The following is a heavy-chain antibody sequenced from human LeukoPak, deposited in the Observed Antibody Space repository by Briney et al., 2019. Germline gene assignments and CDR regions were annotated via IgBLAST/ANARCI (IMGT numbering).Heavy chain of an antibody. V-gene: IGHV1-24*01. CDR1: GYTLTELS. CDR3: ATGGSIAAVLNWFDP. D-gene: IGHD6-13*01. J-gene: IGHJ5*02. Sequence: ASVKVSCKVSGYTLTELSMHWVRQAPGKGLEWMGGFDPEDGETIYAQKFQGRVTMTEDTSTDTAYMELSSLRSEDTAVYYCATGGSIAAVLNWFDPWGQGTLVTVSS. CDR2: FDPEDGET.